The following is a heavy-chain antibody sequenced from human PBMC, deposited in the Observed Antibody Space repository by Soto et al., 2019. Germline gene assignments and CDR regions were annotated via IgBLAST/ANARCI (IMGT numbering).Heavy chain of an antibody. CDR3: AHSIVAAGLYYFDY. Sequence: QITLKESGPTLVTPTQTLTLTCTFSGFSLNTYEVGVGWIRQPPGKALEWIAVIYWDDDKRFSPSLKSRLTITKDTSKNQVVLTMTNMDPVDTATYYCAHSIVAAGLYYFDYWDQGILVTVSS. J-gene: IGHJ4*02. V-gene: IGHV2-5*02. CDR1: GFSLNTYEVG. CDR2: IYWDDDK. D-gene: IGHD6-13*01.